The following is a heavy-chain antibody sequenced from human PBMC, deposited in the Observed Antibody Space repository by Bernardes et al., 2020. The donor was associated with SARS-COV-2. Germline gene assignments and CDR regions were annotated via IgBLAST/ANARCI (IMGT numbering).Heavy chain of an antibody. J-gene: IGHJ5*02. Sequence: GGSLRLSCAASGFTFSSYAMSWVRQAPGKGLEWVSAISGSGGSTYYADSVKGRFTISRDNSKNTLYLQMNSLRAEDTAVYYCAKDRDGGSGWYVNWFDPWGQGTLVTVSS. V-gene: IGHV3-23*01. CDR2: ISGSGGST. CDR1: GFTFSSYA. CDR3: AKDRDGGSGWYVNWFDP. D-gene: IGHD6-19*01.